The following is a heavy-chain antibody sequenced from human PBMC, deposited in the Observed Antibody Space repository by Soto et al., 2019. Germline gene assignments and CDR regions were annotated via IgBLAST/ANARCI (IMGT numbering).Heavy chain of an antibody. V-gene: IGHV3-15*07. J-gene: IGHJ4*02. Sequence: GGSLRLSCASTGFTFTDAWLNWPRQAPREGLEVVGCIKSNTDSGIADFAAPPKRRFTISRDDSKYTLYLQIDSLKTYDTAVYYCTTDKNAYTPRDPDYWGKGT. CDR2: IKSNTDSGIA. D-gene: IGHD2-2*02. CDR1: GFTFTDAW. CDR3: TTDKNAYTPRDPDY.